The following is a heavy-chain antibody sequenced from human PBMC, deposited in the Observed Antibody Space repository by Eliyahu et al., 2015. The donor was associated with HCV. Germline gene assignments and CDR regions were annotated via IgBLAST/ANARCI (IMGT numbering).Heavy chain of an antibody. V-gene: IGHV1-69-2*01. J-gene: IGHJ4*02. Sequence: SCKVSGYTFTDYYMHWVQQAPGKGLEWMGLVDPEDGETIYAEKFQGRVTITADTSTDTAYMELSSLRSEDTAVYYCATEVLGGSSGFFHALPYWGQGTLVTVSS. CDR3: ATEVLGGSSGFFHALPY. D-gene: IGHD3-16*01. CDR2: VDPEDGET. CDR1: GYTFTDYY.